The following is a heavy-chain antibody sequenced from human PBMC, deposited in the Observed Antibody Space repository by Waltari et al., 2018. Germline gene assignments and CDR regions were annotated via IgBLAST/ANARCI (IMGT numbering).Heavy chain of an antibody. CDR2: ISGSVGST. CDR1: GFTFRSYA. V-gene: IGHV3-23*01. CDR3: AKDGSSGWNWYFDL. J-gene: IGHJ2*01. Sequence: EVQLLESGGGLVQPGGSLRRSWAASGFTFRSYAMSWVRSAPGKGLGWVSAISGSVGSTYYADSVKGRFTISRDNSKNTLYLQMNSLRAEDTAVYYCAKDGSSGWNWYFDLWGRGTLVTVSS. D-gene: IGHD6-19*01.